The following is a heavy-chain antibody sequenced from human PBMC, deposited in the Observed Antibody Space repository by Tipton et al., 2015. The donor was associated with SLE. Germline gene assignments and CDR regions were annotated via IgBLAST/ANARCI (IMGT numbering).Heavy chain of an antibody. CDR1: GFSFSDYG. D-gene: IGHD3-3*02. CDR3: VREGILWDV. Sequence: SGFSFSDYGINWVRQAPGKGLEWVAVILYDGSNQYYADSVKGRFTISRDNAKNMLYLQMNRLQAEDTAVYYCVREGILWDVWGQGTSVTVSS. J-gene: IGHJ6*02. CDR2: ILYDGSNQ. V-gene: IGHV3-33*01.